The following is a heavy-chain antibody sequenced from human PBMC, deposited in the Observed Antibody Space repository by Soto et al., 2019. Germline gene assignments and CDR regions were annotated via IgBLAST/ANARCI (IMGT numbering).Heavy chain of an antibody. V-gene: IGHV3-30*18. J-gene: IGHJ4*02. CDR1: GFTFSSYG. D-gene: IGHD1-26*01. CDR3: AKGPIVGATLAY. Sequence: QVPLVESGGGVVQPGRSLRLSCAASGFTFSSYGMHWVRQAPGKGLEWVAVISYDGSNKYYADSVKGRFTISRENSKNTLYLQMNSLRAEDTAVYYCAKGPIVGATLAYWGQGTLVTVSS. CDR2: ISYDGSNK.